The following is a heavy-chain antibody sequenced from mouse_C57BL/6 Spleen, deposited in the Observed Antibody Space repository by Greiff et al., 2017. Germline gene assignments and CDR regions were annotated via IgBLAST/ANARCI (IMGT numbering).Heavy chain of an antibody. CDR3: AGTAQARYFDV. Sequence: EVKLQESGPELVKPGASVKMSCKASGYTFTDYNMHWVKQSHGKSLEWIGYINPNNGGTSYNQKFKGKATLTVNKSSSTAYMELRSLTSEDSAVYYCAGTAQARYFDVWGTGTTVTVSS. D-gene: IGHD3-2*02. CDR2: INPNNGGT. J-gene: IGHJ1*03. CDR1: GYTFTDYN. V-gene: IGHV1-22*01.